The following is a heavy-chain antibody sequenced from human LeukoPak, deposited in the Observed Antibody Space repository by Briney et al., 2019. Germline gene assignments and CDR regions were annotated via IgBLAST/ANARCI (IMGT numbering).Heavy chain of an antibody. CDR3: ARERNSGWSSRDFDY. CDR2: INPKSGGT. CDR1: GYTFTGYY. Sequence: ASVKVSCKASGYTFTGYYMHWVRQAPGQGLEWMGWINPKSGGTDYAQKFQGRVTMTRDTSISTAYMEVSSLRSDVTAVYYCARERNSGWSSRDFDYWGQGTLVTVSS. V-gene: IGHV1-2*02. D-gene: IGHD6-19*01. J-gene: IGHJ4*02.